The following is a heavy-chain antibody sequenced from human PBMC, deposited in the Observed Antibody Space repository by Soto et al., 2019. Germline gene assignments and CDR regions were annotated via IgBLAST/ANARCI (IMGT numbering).Heavy chain of an antibody. V-gene: IGHV4-34*01. J-gene: IGHJ4*02. Sequence: SETLSLTCAVYGGSFSGYYWSWIRQPPGKGLEWIGEINHSGSTNYNPALKSRVTISVDTSKNQFSLKLSSVTAADTAVYYCARHRNWKVDYWGQGTLVTVSS. CDR3: ARHRNWKVDY. CDR1: GGSFSGYY. CDR2: INHSGST. D-gene: IGHD1-1*01.